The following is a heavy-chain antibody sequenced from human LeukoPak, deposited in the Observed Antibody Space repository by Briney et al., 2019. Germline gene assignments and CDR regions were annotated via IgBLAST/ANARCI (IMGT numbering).Heavy chain of an antibody. V-gene: IGHV3-43*01. CDR1: GFTFDDYT. CDR3: ARDRITMIVVVHDGSNWFDP. Sequence: PGGSLRLSCAASGFTFDDYTMHWVRQAPGKGLEWVSLISWDGGSTYYADSVKGRFTISRDNSKNSLYLQMNSLRAEDTAVYYCARDRITMIVVVHDGSNWFDPWGQGTLVTVSS. CDR2: ISWDGGST. J-gene: IGHJ5*02. D-gene: IGHD3-22*01.